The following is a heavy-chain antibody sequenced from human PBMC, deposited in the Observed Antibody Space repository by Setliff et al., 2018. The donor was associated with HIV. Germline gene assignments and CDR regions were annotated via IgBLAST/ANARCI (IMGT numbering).Heavy chain of an antibody. CDR3: ATDVDTATVFWGSHYLDY. Sequence: GGSLRLSCVVSGFTFSTYNMNWVRQAPGKGLEWVSYISSSSDSIYYADSVRGRFTVSRDNAKNSLYLQMNILRAEDTAVYYCATDVDTATVFWGSHYLDYWGQGTLVTVSS. CDR2: ISSSSDSI. J-gene: IGHJ4*02. D-gene: IGHD5-18*01. V-gene: IGHV3-48*04. CDR1: GFTFSTYN.